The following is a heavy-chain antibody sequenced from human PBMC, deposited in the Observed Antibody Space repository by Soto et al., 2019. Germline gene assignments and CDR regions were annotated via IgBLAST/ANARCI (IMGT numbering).Heavy chain of an antibody. CDR2: MNPNSGNT. Sequence: ASVKVSCKASGYTFTGYDINWVRQATGQGLEWMGWMNPNSGNTGYAQKFQGRVTMTRNTSISTAYMELSSLRSEDTAMYYCATNYGSRVSNWFDPWGQGTLVTVSS. CDR3: ATNYGSRVSNWFDP. V-gene: IGHV1-8*01. CDR1: GYTFTGYD. J-gene: IGHJ5*02. D-gene: IGHD3-10*01.